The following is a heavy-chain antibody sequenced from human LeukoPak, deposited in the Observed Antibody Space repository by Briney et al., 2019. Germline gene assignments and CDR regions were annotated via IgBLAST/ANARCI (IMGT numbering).Heavy chain of an antibody. J-gene: IGHJ6*03. D-gene: IGHD3-10*01. CDR1: GGTFSSYA. Sequence: ASVKVSCKASGGTFSSYAISWVRQAPGQGLEWMGRISAYNGNTNYAQKLQGRVTMTTDTSTSTAYMELRSLRSDDTAVYYCARDRGLLWFGQDLYYYYYMDVWGKGTTVTVSS. CDR3: ARDRGLLWFGQDLYYYYYMDV. CDR2: ISAYNGNT. V-gene: IGHV1-18*01.